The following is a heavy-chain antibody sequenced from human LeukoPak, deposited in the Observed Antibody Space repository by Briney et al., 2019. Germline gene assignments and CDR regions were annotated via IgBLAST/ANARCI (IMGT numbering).Heavy chain of an antibody. D-gene: IGHD3-10*01. CDR2: ISAYNGNT. Sequence: ASVKVSCKASGYTFTSYGISWVRQAPGQGLEWMGWISAYNGNTNYAQKLQGRVTMTTDTSTSTAYMELRSLRSDDTAVYYCARDHTRSGSSPKPFHYWGQGTLVTVSS. CDR3: ARDHTRSGSSPKPFHY. J-gene: IGHJ4*02. CDR1: GYTFTSYG. V-gene: IGHV1-18*01.